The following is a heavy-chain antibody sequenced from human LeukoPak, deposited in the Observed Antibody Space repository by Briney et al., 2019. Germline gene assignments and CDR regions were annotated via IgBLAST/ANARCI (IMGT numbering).Heavy chain of an antibody. J-gene: IGHJ6*04. D-gene: IGHD3-3*01. CDR2: IYSGGST. Sequence: GGSLRLSCAASGFTVSSNYMSWVRQAPGKGLEWVSVIYSGGSTYYADSVKGRFTISRDNSKNTLYLQMNSLRAEDTAVYYCARDRDFWSGYSMDVWGKGTTVTVSS. V-gene: IGHV3-53*05. CDR3: ARDRDFWSGYSMDV. CDR1: GFTVSSNY.